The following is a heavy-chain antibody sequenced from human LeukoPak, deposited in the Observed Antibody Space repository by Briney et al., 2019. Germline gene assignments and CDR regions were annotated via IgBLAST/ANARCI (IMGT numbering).Heavy chain of an antibody. J-gene: IGHJ6*02. V-gene: IGHV3-7*03. Sequence: GGSLRLSCAASGFTFNTYWMSWVRQAPGKGLEWVANIKQDGSEKYYVDSVKGRFTISRDNAKNSLYLQMNSLRAEDTAVYYCARDTMIFRNYYGLDVWGQRTTVTVSS. D-gene: IGHD3/OR15-3a*01. CDR3: ARDTMIFRNYYGLDV. CDR2: IKQDGSEK. CDR1: GFTFNTYW.